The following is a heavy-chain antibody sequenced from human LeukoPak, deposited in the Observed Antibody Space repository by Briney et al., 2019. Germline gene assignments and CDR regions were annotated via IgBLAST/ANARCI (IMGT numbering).Heavy chain of an antibody. CDR2: ISRSSSSI. CDR3: ARDGGYCSGGSCNNWFDP. D-gene: IGHD2-15*01. Sequence: GGSLRLSCVASGFTFSTYTMNWVRQAPGKGLEWVSSISRSSSSIYYADSVKGRFTISRDNAKNSLYLQMNSLRAEDTAVYYCARDGGYCSGGSCNNWFDPWGQGTLVTVSS. CDR1: GFTFSTYT. V-gene: IGHV3-21*01. J-gene: IGHJ5*02.